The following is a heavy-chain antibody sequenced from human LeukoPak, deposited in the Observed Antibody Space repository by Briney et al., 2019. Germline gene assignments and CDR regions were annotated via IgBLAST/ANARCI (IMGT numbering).Heavy chain of an antibody. CDR1: GVSISGYY. Sequence: SETLSLTCTVSGVSISGYYWIWIRQSPGRGLEYIGSIFYRESFSYGGTTFYNPSLQSRVTISVDTSKNAFSLRLTSVTAADTAVYFCARLISGNKDYWGQGTLVTVSS. CDR2: IFYRESFSYGGTT. V-gene: IGHV4-59*12. D-gene: IGHD1/OR15-1a*01. CDR3: ARLISGNKDY. J-gene: IGHJ4*02.